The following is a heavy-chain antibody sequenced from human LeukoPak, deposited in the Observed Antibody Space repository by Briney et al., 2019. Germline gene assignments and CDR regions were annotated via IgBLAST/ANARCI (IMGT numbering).Heavy chain of an antibody. D-gene: IGHD5-18*01. CDR1: GGSFSGYY. V-gene: IGHV4-34*01. J-gene: IGHJ6*04. CDR2: INHSGST. CDR3: ASAMGYYYYYGMDV. Sequence: PSETLSLSCAVYGGSFSGYYWSWIRQPPGKGLEWIGEINHSGSTNYNPSLKSRVTISVDTSKNQFSLKLSSVTAADTAVYYCASAMGYYYYYGMDVWGKGTTVTVSS.